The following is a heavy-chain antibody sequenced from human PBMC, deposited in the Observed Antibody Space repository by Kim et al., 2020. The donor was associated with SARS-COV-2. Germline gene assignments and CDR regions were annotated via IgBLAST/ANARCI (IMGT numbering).Heavy chain of an antibody. CDR2: IYSGGST. D-gene: IGHD3-10*01. CDR1: GFTVSSNY. Sequence: GGSLRLSCAASGFTVSSNYMSWVRQAPGKGLEWVSVIYSGGSTYYADSVKGRFTISRDNSKNTLYLQMNSLRAEDTAVYYCARDDLRYGELFEGGYYYGMDVWGQGTTVTVSS. CDR3: ARDDLRYGELFEGGYYYGMDV. V-gene: IGHV3-53*01. J-gene: IGHJ6*02.